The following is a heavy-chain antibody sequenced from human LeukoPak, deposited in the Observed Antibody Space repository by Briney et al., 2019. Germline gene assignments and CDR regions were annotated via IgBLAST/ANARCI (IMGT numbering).Heavy chain of an antibody. CDR3: ARSLPYGTTWYGRSDF. Sequence: PGGSLRLSCAASGFTFSSYGMHWVRQAPGKGLEWVAVIWYDGSNKYYADSVKGRFTISGDNSKNTLYLQMNSLRAEDTAIYYCARSLPYGTTWYGRSDFWGQGTLVTVSS. CDR1: GFTFSSYG. CDR2: IWYDGSNK. D-gene: IGHD6-13*01. J-gene: IGHJ4*02. V-gene: IGHV3-33*01.